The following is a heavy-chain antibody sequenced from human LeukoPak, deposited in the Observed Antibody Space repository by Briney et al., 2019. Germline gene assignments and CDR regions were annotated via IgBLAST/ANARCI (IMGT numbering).Heavy chain of an antibody. CDR1: GSTFSTYP. D-gene: IGHD1-26*01. CDR3: AKILSGTYSFDL. V-gene: IGHV3-23*01. J-gene: IGHJ4*02. CDR2: ISGNSVTI. Sequence: GGSLRLSCTASGSTFSTYPMTWVRQAPGQGLEWVSAISGNSVTIYYADSVKGRFTISRDNSKNTLYLQMYSLRAEDTAVYYCAKILSGTYSFDLWGQGALVTVSS.